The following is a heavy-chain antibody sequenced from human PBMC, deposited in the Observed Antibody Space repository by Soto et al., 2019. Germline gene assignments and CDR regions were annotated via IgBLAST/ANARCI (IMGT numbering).Heavy chain of an antibody. J-gene: IGHJ4*02. CDR3: ARVWGTIDY. D-gene: IGHD3-16*01. V-gene: IGHV1-8*01. CDR1: GYTFTNYD. Sequence: QVQLVQSGAEVKKPGASVKVSCKASGYTFTNYDINWVRQATGQGLEWMGWMNPNSGNTGSAQKFQGRITMTRDTSTGTAYMELTSLRYEDTAGYYCARVWGTIDYWGQGTLVTVSS. CDR2: MNPNSGNT.